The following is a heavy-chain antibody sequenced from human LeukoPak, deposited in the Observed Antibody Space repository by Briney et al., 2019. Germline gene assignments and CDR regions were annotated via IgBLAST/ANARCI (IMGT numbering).Heavy chain of an antibody. CDR1: GGTFISYA. V-gene: IGHV1-69*04. J-gene: IGHJ4*02. D-gene: IGHD4-23*01. CDR2: IIPIFGIA. CDR3: ARDPSSTVVMRYYFDY. Sequence: ASVKVSCKASGGTFISYAISSVRQAPGQGLEWMGRIIPIFGIANYAQKFQGRVTITADKSTSTAYMELSGLRSEDTAVYYCARDPSSTVVMRYYFDYWGQGTLVTVSS.